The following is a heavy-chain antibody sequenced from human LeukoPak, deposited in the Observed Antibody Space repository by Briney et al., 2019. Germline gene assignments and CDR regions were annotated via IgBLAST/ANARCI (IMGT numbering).Heavy chain of an antibody. CDR3: TRGRSSGYY. J-gene: IGHJ4*02. V-gene: IGHV3-49*03. CDR2: IRSKAYGGTT. D-gene: IGHD6-19*01. CDR1: GFTFSSYW. Sequence: GGSLRLSCAASGFTFSSYWMSWFRQAPGKGLEWVGFIRSKAYGGTTEYAASVKGRFTISRDDSKSIACLQMNSLKTEDTAVYYCTRGRSSGYYWGQGTLVTVSS.